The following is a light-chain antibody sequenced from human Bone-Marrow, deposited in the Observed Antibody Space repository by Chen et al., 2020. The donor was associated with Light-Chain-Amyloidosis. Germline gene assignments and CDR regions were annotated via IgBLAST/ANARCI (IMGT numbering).Light chain of an antibody. CDR2: DAS. CDR3: QQRSNWPPALT. V-gene: IGKV3-11*01. Sequence: EFVLTQSPATLSLSPGERATLSCRASQSVGSYLAWYQQKPGQAPRLLIYDASNRAIGIPARFSGSAYGTDFTLTISSLETEDFAVYYCQQRSNWPPALTFGGGTKVEIK. J-gene: IGKJ4*01. CDR1: QSVGSY.